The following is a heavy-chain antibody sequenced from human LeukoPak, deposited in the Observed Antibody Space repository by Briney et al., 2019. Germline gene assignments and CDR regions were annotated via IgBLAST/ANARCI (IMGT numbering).Heavy chain of an antibody. CDR2: ISAYNGNT. J-gene: IGHJ4*02. CDR3: AREGSETWYYYDSSGYYSFDY. CDR1: GYTFTSYG. V-gene: IGHV1-18*01. D-gene: IGHD3-22*01. Sequence: ASVKVSCKASGYTFTSYGISWVRQAPGQGLEWMGWISAYNGNTNYAQKLQGGVTMTTDTSTSTAYMELRSLRSDDTAVYYCAREGSETWYYYDSSGYYSFDYWGQGTLVTVSS.